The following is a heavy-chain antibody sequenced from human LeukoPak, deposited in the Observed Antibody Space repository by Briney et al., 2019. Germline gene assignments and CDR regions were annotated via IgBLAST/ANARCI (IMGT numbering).Heavy chain of an antibody. V-gene: IGHV3-7*01. D-gene: IGHD3-16*01. CDR3: ARQPIYEAYFDF. Sequence: GGSLRLSCVASGFPFDRYWMSWVRQAPGKGLEWVANIKHDGSEKNFVDSVKGRFTISRDNAENSLFLQMNSVRADDTAVYFCARQPIYEAYFDFWGQGTLVTVSS. CDR1: GFPFDRYW. CDR2: IKHDGSEK. J-gene: IGHJ4*02.